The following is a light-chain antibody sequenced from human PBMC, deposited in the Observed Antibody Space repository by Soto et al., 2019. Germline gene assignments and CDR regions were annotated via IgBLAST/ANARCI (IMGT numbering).Light chain of an antibody. Sequence: QSALTQPASVSGSPGQSITISRTGTSSDVGLYDYVSWYQQHPGKVPKLIISEVTTRPLGVSDRFSGSKSGNTASLTISRLQAEDEAHYYCSSYTTAYTQVFGGGTKLTVL. V-gene: IGLV2-14*01. CDR3: SSYTTAYTQV. J-gene: IGLJ3*02. CDR2: EVT. CDR1: SSDVGLYDY.